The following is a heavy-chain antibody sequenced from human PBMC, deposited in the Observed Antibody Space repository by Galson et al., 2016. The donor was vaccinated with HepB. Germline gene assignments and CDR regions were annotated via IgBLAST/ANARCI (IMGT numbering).Heavy chain of an antibody. Sequence: ETLSLTCSVSGVSISRSSNYWSWIRQPPGKGLEWIGSISSSGKTYYNVSLRSRVILSVDPSKNQFFLKVNSVTSADTAVYYCARPSRTTDFDYWGQGTLVTVSS. J-gene: IGHJ4*02. CDR1: GVSISRSSNY. D-gene: IGHD2-2*01. CDR2: ISSSGKT. V-gene: IGHV4-39*01. CDR3: ARPSRTTDFDY.